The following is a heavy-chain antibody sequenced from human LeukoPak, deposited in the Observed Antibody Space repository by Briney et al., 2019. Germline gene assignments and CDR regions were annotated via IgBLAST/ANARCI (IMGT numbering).Heavy chain of an antibody. CDR2: ISSSSSTI. CDR1: GFTFRSYS. CDR3: ARNGWKSLDY. V-gene: IGHV3-48*02. Sequence: GVSLRLYCAASGFTFRSYSMNWARQARGKGLEWVSYISSSSSTIYYADSVKGRFTISRDNAKNSLYLQMNSLRDEDTAVYYCARNGWKSLDYWGQGTLVTVSS. J-gene: IGHJ4*02. D-gene: IGHD1-1*01.